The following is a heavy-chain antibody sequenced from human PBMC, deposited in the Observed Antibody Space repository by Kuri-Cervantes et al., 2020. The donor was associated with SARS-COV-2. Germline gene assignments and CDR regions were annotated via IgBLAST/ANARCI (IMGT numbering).Heavy chain of an antibody. V-gene: IGHV4-61*01. D-gene: IGHD2-15*01. CDR1: GVSVSRGSYH. CDR3: ARDAVGGYDL. J-gene: IGHJ1*01. CDR2: VFYSGIT. Sequence: AETLTLICTVSGVSVSRGSYHWSWIRQSPGRVLEWIGYVFYSGITKHNPSLRSRVTISIDTSKNPFFLRLTSVTPADTAVYFCARDAVGGYDLWGRGTLVTVSS.